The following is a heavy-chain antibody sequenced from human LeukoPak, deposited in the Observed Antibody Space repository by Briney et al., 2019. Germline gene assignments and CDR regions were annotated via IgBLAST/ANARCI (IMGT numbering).Heavy chain of an antibody. Sequence: GGSLRLSCAASGFTFNNYAVHWVRQAPGKGLERVSVIYSGGTTEYADSVKGRFIISRDNSKNTLYLQMNSLRAEDTAVYYCARDGYGYNYMDVWGKGTTVTVSS. CDR1: GFTFNNYA. J-gene: IGHJ6*03. CDR2: IYSGGTT. V-gene: IGHV3-53*01. CDR3: ARDGYGYNYMDV. D-gene: IGHD1-1*01.